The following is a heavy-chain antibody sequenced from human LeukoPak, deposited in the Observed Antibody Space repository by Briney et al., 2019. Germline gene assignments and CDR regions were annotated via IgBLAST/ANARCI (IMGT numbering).Heavy chain of an antibody. CDR2: ISSSSSYI. V-gene: IGHV3-21*01. CDR1: GFTFSSYS. CDR3: ARDRGEGFDP. D-gene: IGHD4-17*01. J-gene: IGHJ5*02. Sequence: GRSLTLSCAASGFTFSSYSMNWVRHAPGKGLEWVSSISSSSSYIYYADSVKGRFTISRDNAKNSLYLQMNSLRAEDTAVYYCARDRGEGFDPWGQGTLVTVSS.